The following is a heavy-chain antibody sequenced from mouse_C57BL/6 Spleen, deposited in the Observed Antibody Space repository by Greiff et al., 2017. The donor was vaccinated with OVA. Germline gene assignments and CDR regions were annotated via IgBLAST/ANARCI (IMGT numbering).Heavy chain of an antibody. CDR3: ARPPLFTTVVATNFDV. D-gene: IGHD1-1*01. CDR2: IDPEDGDT. CDR1: GFNIKDYY. V-gene: IGHV14-2*01. Sequence: EVQLQQSGAELVKPGASVKLSCTASGFNIKDYYMHWVKQRTEQGLEWIGRIDPEDGDTKYAPTFQGKATITADTSSNTAYLQLSRLTSDDTDVYYCARPPLFTTVVATNFDVWGTGTTVTVSS. J-gene: IGHJ1*03.